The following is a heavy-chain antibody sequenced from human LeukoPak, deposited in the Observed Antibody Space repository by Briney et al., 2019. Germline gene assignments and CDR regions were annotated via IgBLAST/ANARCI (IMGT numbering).Heavy chain of an antibody. CDR1: TFSNYW. J-gene: IGHJ4*02. D-gene: IGHD3-10*01. CDR3: ARAGGSGHFDY. Sequence: TFSNYWMAWVRQAPGKGLEWIGSIFYSGSPYHNPSLKSRVTISIDTSKNQFSLKLSSVTAADTAMYYCARAGGSGHFDYWGQGTLVTVSS. CDR2: IFYSGSP. V-gene: IGHV4-39*01.